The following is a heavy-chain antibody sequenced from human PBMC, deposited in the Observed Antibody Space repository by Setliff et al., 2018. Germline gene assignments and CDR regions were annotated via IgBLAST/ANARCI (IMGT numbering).Heavy chain of an antibody. J-gene: IGHJ4*02. CDR3: ARVKIAILPAAIDY. Sequence: SETLSLTCIVSGGSISSSSYYWGWIRQPPGKGLEWIGSIDYSGTIYYNPSLKSRVTISVDTSKNQVSLKLSSVTAADTAVYYCARVKIAILPAAIDYWGQGTLVTVSS. CDR2: IDYSGTI. CDR1: GGSISSSSYY. V-gene: IGHV4-39*07. D-gene: IGHD2-2*01.